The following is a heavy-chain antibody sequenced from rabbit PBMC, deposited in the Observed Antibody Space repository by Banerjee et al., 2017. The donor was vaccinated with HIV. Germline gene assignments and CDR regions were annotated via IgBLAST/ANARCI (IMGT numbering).Heavy chain of an antibody. D-gene: IGHD4-1*01. CDR1: GIDFSSYG. CDR3: ARGYTNGWDL. V-gene: IGHV1S47*01. J-gene: IGHJ4*01. Sequence: QEQLVESGGGLVTLGGSLKLSCKASGIDFSSYGISWVRQAPGKGLESIAYIYPDYDITDYASWVNGRFTISLDNAQNTVFLQMTSLTAADTATYFCARGYTNGWDLWGPGTLVTVS. CDR2: IYPDYDIT.